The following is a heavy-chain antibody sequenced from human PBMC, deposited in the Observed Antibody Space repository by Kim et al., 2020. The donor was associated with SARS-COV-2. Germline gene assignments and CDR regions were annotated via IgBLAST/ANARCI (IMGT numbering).Heavy chain of an antibody. D-gene: IGHD3-10*01. J-gene: IGHJ4*02. CDR1: GFTFSSYA. V-gene: IGHV3-23*01. Sequence: GGSLRLSCAASGFTFSSYAITWVRQAPGKGLEWVSAITGSGISTYYADSVKGRFTISRDNSKNTLYLQMNSLRAEDTAVYYCAKHPLPMVRGAHFDYWGQGTLVTVSS. CDR2: ITGSGIST. CDR3: AKHPLPMVRGAHFDY.